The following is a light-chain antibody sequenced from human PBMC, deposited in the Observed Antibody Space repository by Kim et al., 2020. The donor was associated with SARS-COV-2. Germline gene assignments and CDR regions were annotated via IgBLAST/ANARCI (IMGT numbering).Light chain of an antibody. Sequence: AAVKLTCTLSSGHSSHAIAWHQQQAEKGPRFLMKLNSDGSHNKGDGIPDRFSGSSSGAERYLTISSLQSEDEADYYCQTWGTGIWVFGGGTQLTVL. J-gene: IGLJ3*02. CDR3: QTWGTGIWV. CDR1: SGHSSHA. CDR2: LNSDGSH. V-gene: IGLV4-69*01.